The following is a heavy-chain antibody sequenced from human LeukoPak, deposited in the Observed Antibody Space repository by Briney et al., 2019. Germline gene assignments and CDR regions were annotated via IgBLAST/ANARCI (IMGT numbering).Heavy chain of an antibody. CDR3: ARVRTTLLDN. D-gene: IGHD2/OR15-2a*01. J-gene: IGHJ4*02. CDR1: GYTFTSYD. V-gene: IGHV1-18*01. Sequence: ASVKVSCKASGYTFTSYDFTWVRQAPGQGLEWMGWICAYHGHTKYAQKLQGRVTMTTDTSTSTAYMELRSLRSDDTAVYHCARVRTTLLDNWGQGTLVTVSS. CDR2: ICAYHGHT.